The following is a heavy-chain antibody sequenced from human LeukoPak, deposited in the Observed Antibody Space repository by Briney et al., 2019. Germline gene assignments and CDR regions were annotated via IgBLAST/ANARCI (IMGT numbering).Heavy chain of an antibody. CDR1: GFTSRSYA. CDR3: AKDINYYEY. J-gene: IGHJ4*02. Sequence: PGGSLRLSCAASGFTSRSYALNWGRQAPGKGLEWVSGISGSGGSTYYADFVKGRFTISRDNSKNTLYLQMNSLRAEDTAVYYCAKDINYYEYWGQGTLVTVSS. CDR2: ISGSGGST. V-gene: IGHV3-23*01.